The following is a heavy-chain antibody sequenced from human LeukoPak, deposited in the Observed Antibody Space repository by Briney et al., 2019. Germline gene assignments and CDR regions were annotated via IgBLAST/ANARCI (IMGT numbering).Heavy chain of an antibody. D-gene: IGHD2-15*01. CDR1: GGSISNYY. J-gene: IGHJ1*01. CDR3: ARRDCSGGSCYFQH. V-gene: IGHV4-59*08. Sequence: SETLSLTCTVSGGSISNYYWSWIRQPPGKGLEWIGYIYYSGSTNYNPSLKSRVTISVDTSKNQFSLKLSSVTAADTAVYYCARRDCSGGSCYFQHWGQGTLVTASS. CDR2: IYYSGST.